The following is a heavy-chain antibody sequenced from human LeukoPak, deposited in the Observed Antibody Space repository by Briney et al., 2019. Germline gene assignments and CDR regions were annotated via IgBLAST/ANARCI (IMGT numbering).Heavy chain of an antibody. Sequence: ASVKVSCKASGYTFTSYYMHWVRQAPGQGLEWMGRINPNSGGTNYAQKFQGRVTMTRDTSISTAYVELSRLRSDDTAVYYCARDRGYSYGPYFDYWGQGTLVTVSS. J-gene: IGHJ4*02. CDR2: INPNSGGT. CDR3: ARDRGYSYGPYFDY. D-gene: IGHD5-18*01. V-gene: IGHV1-2*06. CDR1: GYTFTSYY.